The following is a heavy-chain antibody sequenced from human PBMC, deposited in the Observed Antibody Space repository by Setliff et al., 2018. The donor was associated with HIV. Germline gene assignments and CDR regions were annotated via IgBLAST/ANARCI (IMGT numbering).Heavy chain of an antibody. Sequence: GGSLRLSCTASGFTFGDYAMSWVRQAPGKGLEWVGFIRSKAYGGATEYAASVKGRFTISRDDSKSIAHLQMNRLKIEDTAVYYCTRASSWYYYMGVWGKGTTVTVSS. CDR1: GFTFGDYA. V-gene: IGHV3-49*04. CDR3: TRASSWYYYMGV. J-gene: IGHJ6*03. D-gene: IGHD2-15*01. CDR2: IRSKAYGGAT.